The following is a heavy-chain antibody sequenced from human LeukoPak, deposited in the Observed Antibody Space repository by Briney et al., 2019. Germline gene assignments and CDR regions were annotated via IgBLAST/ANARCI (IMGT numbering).Heavy chain of an antibody. CDR3: ARAMYYDFWSGYPNFDY. CDR1: GYSISSGYY. CDR2: IYHSGST. D-gene: IGHD3-3*01. Sequence: SSETLSLTCAVSGYSISSGYYWGWIRQPPGKGLEWIGSIYHSGSTYYNPSLKSRVTISVDTAKNQFSLKLSSVTAADTALYYCARAMYYDFWSGYPNFDYWGQGTLVTVSS. V-gene: IGHV4-38-2*01. J-gene: IGHJ4*02.